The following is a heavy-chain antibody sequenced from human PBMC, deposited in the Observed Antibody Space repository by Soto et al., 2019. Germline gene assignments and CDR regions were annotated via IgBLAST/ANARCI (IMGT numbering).Heavy chain of an antibody. J-gene: IGHJ5*02. V-gene: IGHV1-69*13. CDR1: GGTFSSYA. Sequence: GASVKVSCKASGGTFSSYAISWVRQAPGQGLEWMGGIIPIFGTANYAQKFQGRVTITADESTSTAYMELSSLRSEDTAVYYCAREGVYSSSAGLSWFDPWGQGTLVTVSS. CDR2: IIPIFGTA. CDR3: AREGVYSSSAGLSWFDP. D-gene: IGHD6-6*01.